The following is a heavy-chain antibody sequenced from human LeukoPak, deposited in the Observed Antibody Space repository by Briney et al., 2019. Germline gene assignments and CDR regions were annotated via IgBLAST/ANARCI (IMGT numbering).Heavy chain of an antibody. J-gene: IGHJ3*02. Sequence: GSLRLSCAASGFTFSSYAMSWVRQAPGKGLEWVSAISGSGGSTYYADSVKGRFTISRDNSKNTLYLQMNSLRAEDTAVYYCAKAPGGAYCGGDCYFLAFDIWGQGTMVTVSS. D-gene: IGHD2-21*02. CDR2: ISGSGGST. CDR3: AKAPGGAYCGGDCYFLAFDI. V-gene: IGHV3-23*01. CDR1: GFTFSSYA.